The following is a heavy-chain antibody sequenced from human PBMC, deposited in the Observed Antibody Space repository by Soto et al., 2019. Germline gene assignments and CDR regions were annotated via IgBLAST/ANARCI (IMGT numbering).Heavy chain of an antibody. CDR3: AISYPLGSGYSYYGMDV. V-gene: IGHV5-51*01. J-gene: IGHJ6*04. CDR2: INPGDSGT. Sequence: PGESLKISCKGSGYSFTNYYIAWVRQLPGKGLEWMGIINPGDSGTRYNPSFQGQVTMSADKSISTAYLQWSSLQASDTAMYYCAISYPLGSGYSYYGMDVWGKGTTVTVSS. D-gene: IGHD3-16*01. CDR1: GYSFTNYY.